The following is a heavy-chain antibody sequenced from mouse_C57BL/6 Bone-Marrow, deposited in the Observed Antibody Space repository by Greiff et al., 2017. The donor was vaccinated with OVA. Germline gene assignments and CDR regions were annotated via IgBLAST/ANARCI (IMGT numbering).Heavy chain of an antibody. D-gene: IGHD2-4*01. CDR2: IYPGSGNT. Sequence: VMLVESGAELVRPGASVKLSCKASGYTFTDYYINWVKQRPGQGLEWIARIYPGSGNTYYNEKFKGKATLTAEKSSSTAYMQLSSLTSEDSAVYFCARSVYYDSPDYWGQGTTLTVSS. J-gene: IGHJ2*01. CDR3: ARSVYYDSPDY. CDR1: GYTFTDYY. V-gene: IGHV1-76*01.